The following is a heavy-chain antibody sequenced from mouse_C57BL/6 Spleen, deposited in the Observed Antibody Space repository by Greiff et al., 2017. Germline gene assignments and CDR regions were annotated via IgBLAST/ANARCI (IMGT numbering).Heavy chain of an antibody. CDR1: GFTFSSYG. CDR3: ARGYYGEDFDV. D-gene: IGHD1-1*01. Sequence: EVNLVESGGDLVKPGGSLKLSCAASGFTFSSYGMSWVRQTPDKRLEWVATISSGGSYTYYPDSVKGRFTISRDNAKNTLYLQMSSLKSEDTAMYYCARGYYGEDFDVWGTGTTVTVSS. V-gene: IGHV5-6*01. CDR2: ISSGGSYT. J-gene: IGHJ1*03.